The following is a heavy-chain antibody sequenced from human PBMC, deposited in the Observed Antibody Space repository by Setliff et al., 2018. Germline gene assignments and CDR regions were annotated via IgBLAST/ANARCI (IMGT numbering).Heavy chain of an antibody. Sequence: SETLSLTCAVSGYSISSGYYWGWIRQPPGKGLEWIGSIYHSGSTNYNPSLKSRVTVSVDTSKNQFSLKLSSVTAADTALYYCARVRVGATNDAFDIWGHGTMVTVSS. V-gene: IGHV4-38-2*01. CDR3: ARVRVGATNDAFDI. D-gene: IGHD1-26*01. CDR2: IYHSGST. CDR1: GYSISSGYY. J-gene: IGHJ3*02.